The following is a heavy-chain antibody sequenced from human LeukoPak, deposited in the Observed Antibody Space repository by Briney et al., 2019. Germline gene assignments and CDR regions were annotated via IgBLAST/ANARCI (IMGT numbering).Heavy chain of an antibody. CDR3: ARHSSRVIVVVNN. V-gene: IGHV4-59*05. CDR1: GGSISSYY. Sequence: PSETLSLTCTVSGGSISSYYWSWIRQPPGKGLEWIGSIYYSGNTYYNPSLKSRVTISVDTSKNQFSLKLSSVTAADTAVYYCARHSSRVIVVVNNWGQGIPVTVSS. J-gene: IGHJ4*02. D-gene: IGHD3-22*01. CDR2: IYYSGNT.